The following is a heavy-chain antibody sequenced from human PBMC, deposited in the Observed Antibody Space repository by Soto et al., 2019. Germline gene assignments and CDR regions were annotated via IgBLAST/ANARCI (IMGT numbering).Heavy chain of an antibody. V-gene: IGHV3-23*01. CDR1: GFTFSSYA. Sequence: GGSLRLSCAASGFTFSSYAMSWVRQAPGKGLEWVSAISGSGGSTYYADSVKGRFTISRDNSKNTLYLQMNSLRAEDTAVYYCAKDDPDYGDYVGGGYYYYYGMDVWGQGTTVTVSS. CDR3: AKDDPDYGDYVGGGYYYYYGMDV. D-gene: IGHD4-17*01. CDR2: ISGSGGST. J-gene: IGHJ6*02.